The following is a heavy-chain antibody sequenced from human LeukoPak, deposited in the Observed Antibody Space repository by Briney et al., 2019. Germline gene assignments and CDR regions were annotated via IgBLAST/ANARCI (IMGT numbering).Heavy chain of an antibody. D-gene: IGHD3-16*02. J-gene: IGHJ4*02. CDR3: TRDVIR. CDR1: GFTFSDFW. V-gene: IGHV3-74*01. Sequence: GGSLRLSCAASGFTFSDFWMHWVRQAPGKGLVCVSRINTNGRSTSYADSVKGRFTISRDNAKSTLYLQMNSLRAEDTAVYYCTRDVIRRGQGTLVTVSS. CDR2: INTNGRST.